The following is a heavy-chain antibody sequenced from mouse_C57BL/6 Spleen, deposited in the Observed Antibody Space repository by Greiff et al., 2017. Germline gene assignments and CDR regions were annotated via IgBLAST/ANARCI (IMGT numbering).Heavy chain of an antibody. CDR3: AMIYYYDAFLYAIDY. V-gene: IGHV5-6*01. CDR2: ISNGGSYT. CDR1: GFTFSSYG. D-gene: IGHD2-4*01. J-gene: IGHJ4*01. Sequence: EVQVVESGGDLVKPGGSLKLSCAASGFTFSSYGMSWVRQTPDKRLEWVATISNGGSYTYYPDSVKGRFTISRDNAKNTQYLQMSNLQSEDTAMYDGAMIYYYDAFLYAIDYWGQGTTVTVSS.